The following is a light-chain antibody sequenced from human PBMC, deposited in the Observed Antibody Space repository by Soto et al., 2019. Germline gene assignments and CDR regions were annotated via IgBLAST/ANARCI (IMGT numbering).Light chain of an antibody. V-gene: IGKV3-15*01. CDR1: RNISRK. Sequence: EIVMTQSPATLSVSPGERATLSCRASRNISRKLAWYQQKPGQAPRLLISGASTRATGIPARFSGSGSGTDFTLTISSLQSEDFAVYYCQKHDDYPPLIFGGGTKVEIK. CDR2: GAS. CDR3: QKHDDYPPLI. J-gene: IGKJ4*01.